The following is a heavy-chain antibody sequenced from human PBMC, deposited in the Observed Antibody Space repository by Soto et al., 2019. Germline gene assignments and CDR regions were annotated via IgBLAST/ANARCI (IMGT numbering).Heavy chain of an antibody. Sequence: QVQLVQSGAEVKKPGASVKVSCKASGYTFTSYYMHWVRQAPGQGLEWMGIINPSGGSTSYAQKSQGRVTMTRDTSTSTVYMELSSLRSEDTAVYYCARGAPWNYVHYGMDVWGQGTTVTVSS. CDR1: GYTFTSYY. V-gene: IGHV1-46*01. J-gene: IGHJ6*02. CDR3: ARGAPWNYVHYGMDV. CDR2: INPSGGST. D-gene: IGHD1-7*01.